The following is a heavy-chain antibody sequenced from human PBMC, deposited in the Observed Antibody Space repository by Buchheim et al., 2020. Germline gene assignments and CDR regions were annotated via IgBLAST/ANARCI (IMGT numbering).Heavy chain of an antibody. CDR3: ARVGYYDFWSGYLYSELYYYYYMDV. Sequence: QVQLVQSGAEVKKPGASVKVSCKASGYTFTSYDINWVRQATGQGLEWMGWMNPNSGNTGYAQKFQGRVTMTRNTSISTAYMELSSLRSEDTAVYYCARVGYYDFWSGYLYSELYYYYYMDVWGKGTT. V-gene: IGHV1-8*01. CDR2: MNPNSGNT. CDR1: GYTFTSYD. J-gene: IGHJ6*03. D-gene: IGHD3-3*01.